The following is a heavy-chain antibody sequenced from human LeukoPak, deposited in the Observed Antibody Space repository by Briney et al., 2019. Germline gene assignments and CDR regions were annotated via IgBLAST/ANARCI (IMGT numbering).Heavy chain of an antibody. V-gene: IGHV3-23*01. D-gene: IGHD5-18*01. CDR2: ISGSAVST. CDR1: GFTFSSYA. Sequence: GGSLRLSCAASGFTFSSYAITWVHQAPGKGLEWVSTISGSAVSTYYADSVKGRFTISRDNSKNTVYLQMNTLRAEDTAVYYCAKDSGYSFGFDYWGQGTLVTVSS. J-gene: IGHJ4*02. CDR3: AKDSGYSFGFDY.